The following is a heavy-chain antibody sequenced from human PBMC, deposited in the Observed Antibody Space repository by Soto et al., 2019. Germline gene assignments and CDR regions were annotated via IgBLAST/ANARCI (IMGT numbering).Heavy chain of an antibody. CDR2: IHRNNGAT. CDR3: TEDILPGGADV. J-gene: IGHJ6*02. D-gene: IGHD3-16*01. Sequence: PEGSLRRSCVASPFSSHHHAIHWVRQGPGKGLEWVSGIHRNNGATGYADSVKGRFTIFKDNVKNSVYLQMNSLRTDDTAFYYCTEDILPGGADVWGQGTTVTVSS. CDR1: PFSSHHHA. V-gene: IGHV3-9*02.